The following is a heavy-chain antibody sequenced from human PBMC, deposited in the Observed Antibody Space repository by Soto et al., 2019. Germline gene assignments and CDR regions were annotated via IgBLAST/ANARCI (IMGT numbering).Heavy chain of an antibody. CDR1: GFTFSSYA. Sequence: HPGGSLRLSCAASGFTFSSYAMSWVRQAPGKGLEWVSAISGSGGSTYYADSVKGRFTISRDNSKNTLYLQMNSLRAEDTAVYYCAKGKTAAGKSYYYYGMDVWGQGTTVTVSS. CDR2: ISGSGGST. CDR3: AKGKTAAGKSYYYYGMDV. V-gene: IGHV3-23*01. J-gene: IGHJ6*02. D-gene: IGHD6-13*01.